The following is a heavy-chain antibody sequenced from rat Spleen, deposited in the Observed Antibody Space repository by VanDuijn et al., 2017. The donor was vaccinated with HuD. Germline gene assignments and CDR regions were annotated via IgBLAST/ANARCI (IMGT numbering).Heavy chain of an antibody. D-gene: IGHD1-7*01. Sequence: EVQLVESGGGLVQSGMSLKLSCAASGFTFSDYYMTWVRQAPEKGLEWVASISYDGNNTYYRDSVKGRFTISRDNAKSTLYLQMDSLRSEDTATYYCARPSYGYPFAYWGQGTLVTVSS. V-gene: IGHV5-7*01. J-gene: IGHJ3*01. CDR1: GFTFSDYY. CDR2: ISYDGNNT. CDR3: ARPSYGYPFAY.